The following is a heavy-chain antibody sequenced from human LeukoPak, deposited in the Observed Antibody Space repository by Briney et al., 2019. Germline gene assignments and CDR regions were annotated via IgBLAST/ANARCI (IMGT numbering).Heavy chain of an antibody. CDR2: IYTSGST. V-gene: IGHV4-61*02. CDR3: ARGLWFGDENPPYFDY. D-gene: IGHD3-10*01. J-gene: IGHJ4*02. Sequence: SETLSLTCTVSGGSISSSNYYWNWIRPPAGKGLEWIGRIYTSGSTNYNPSLKSRVTISVDTSKNQFSLKLSSVTAADTALYYCARGLWFGDENPPYFDYWGQGTLVTVSS. CDR1: GGSISSSNYY.